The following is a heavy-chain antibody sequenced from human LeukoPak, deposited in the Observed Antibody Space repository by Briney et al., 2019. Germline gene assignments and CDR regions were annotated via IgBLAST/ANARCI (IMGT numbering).Heavy chain of an antibody. CDR2: ISSSSSTI. CDR1: GFTFSSYS. CDR3: VSEDIVVVPAAIDAFDI. Sequence: GGSLRLSCAASGFTFSSYSMNWVRQAPGKGLEWVSYISSSSSTIYYADSVKGRFTISRDNAKNSLYLQMNSLRAEDTAVYYCVSEDIVVVPAAIDAFDIWGQGTMVTVSS. V-gene: IGHV3-48*01. J-gene: IGHJ3*02. D-gene: IGHD2-2*02.